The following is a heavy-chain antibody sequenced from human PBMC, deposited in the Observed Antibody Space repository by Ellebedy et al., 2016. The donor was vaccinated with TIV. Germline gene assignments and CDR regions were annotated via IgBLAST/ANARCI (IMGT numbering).Heavy chain of an antibody. CDR3: ARILLWFGVDY. CDR1: GFTFRSYA. V-gene: IGHV3-30*14. CDR2: ISYDGSNK. J-gene: IGHJ4*02. Sequence: PGGSLRLSCAASGFTFRSYAMHWVRQAPGKGLEWVAVISYDGSNKYYADSVKGRFTISRDNSKNTLYLQMNSLRAEDTAVYYCARILLWFGVDYWGQGTLVTVSS. D-gene: IGHD3-10*01.